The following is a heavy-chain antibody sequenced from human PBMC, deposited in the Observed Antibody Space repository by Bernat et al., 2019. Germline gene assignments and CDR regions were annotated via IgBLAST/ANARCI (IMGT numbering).Heavy chain of an antibody. D-gene: IGHD5-18*01. V-gene: IGHV3-30*03. CDR2: ISYDGSNK. Sequence: QVQLVESGGGVVQPGRSLRLSCAASGFTFSSYGMHWVRQAPGKGLEWVAVISYDGSNKYYADSVKGRFTISRDNSKNTLYLQMNSLRAEDTAVYYCARGRREILSGYIYGYAGFDYYYGMDVWGQGTTVTVSS. J-gene: IGHJ6*02. CDR3: ARGRREILSGYIYGYAGFDYYYGMDV. CDR1: GFTFSSYG.